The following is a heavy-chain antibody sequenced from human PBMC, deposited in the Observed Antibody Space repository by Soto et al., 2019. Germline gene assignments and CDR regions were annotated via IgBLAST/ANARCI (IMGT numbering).Heavy chain of an antibody. CDR1: GGTFSSYA. J-gene: IGHJ6*02. V-gene: IGHV1-69*13. CDR3: ARNRGNYDVMDV. CDR2: IIPIFGTA. Sequence: SVEVSCKASGGTFSSYAISWVRQAPGQGLEWMGGIIPIFGTANYAQKFQGRVTITADESTSTAYMELSSLRSEDTAVYYCARNRGNYDVMDVWGQGTTVTGSS.